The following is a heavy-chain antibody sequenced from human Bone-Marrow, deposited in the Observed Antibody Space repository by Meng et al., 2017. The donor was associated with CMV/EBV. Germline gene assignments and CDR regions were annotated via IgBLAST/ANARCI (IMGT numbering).Heavy chain of an antibody. D-gene: IGHD4-23*01. V-gene: IGHV3-53*01. CDR2: IYSGGST. CDR1: GFTVSSNY. Sequence: SCAASGFTVSSNYMSWVRQAPGKGLEWVSVIYSGGSTYYADSVKGRFTISRDNSKNTLYLQMNSLRAEDTAVYYCARTSETTVVPQRAFDIWGQGTMVTVSS. CDR3: ARTSETTVVPQRAFDI. J-gene: IGHJ3*02.